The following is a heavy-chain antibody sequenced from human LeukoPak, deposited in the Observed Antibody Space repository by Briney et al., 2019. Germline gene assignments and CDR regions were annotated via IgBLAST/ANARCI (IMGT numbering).Heavy chain of an antibody. CDR2: IYHSGST. Sequence: FETLSLTSTVSVVSISSSNSYGGWIRQPPGKGLEWIGNIYHSGSTSYNPSLSRPVTISIQPSKNQFSLNLTAVTVADTAVYYCARGVGVTTALFDYWGLGTLVTVSS. CDR1: VVSISSSNSY. V-gene: IGHV4-39*07. CDR3: ARGVGVTTALFDY. J-gene: IGHJ4*02. D-gene: IGHD1-26*01.